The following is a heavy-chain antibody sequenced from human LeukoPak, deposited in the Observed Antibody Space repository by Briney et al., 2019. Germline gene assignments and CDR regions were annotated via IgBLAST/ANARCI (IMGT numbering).Heavy chain of an antibody. V-gene: IGHV4-31*03. CDR1: GDPISSGDYY. D-gene: IGHD3-22*01. CDR2: IYYSGST. Sequence: SETLSLTCSVSGDPISSGDYYWSWIRQHPGKGLAWIGYIYYSGSTYYNPSLKSRVTISVDTSKNQFSLKLSSVTAADTAVYYCARGFYDSSGYYLGLLDYWGQGTLVTVSS. CDR3: ARGFYDSSGYYLGLLDY. J-gene: IGHJ4*02.